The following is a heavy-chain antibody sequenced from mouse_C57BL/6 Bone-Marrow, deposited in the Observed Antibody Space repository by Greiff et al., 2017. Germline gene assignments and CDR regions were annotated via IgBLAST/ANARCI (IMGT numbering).Heavy chain of an antibody. CDR3: ARSDYYGSRFDY. V-gene: IGHV1-63*01. CDR1: GYTFTNYW. D-gene: IGHD1-1*01. J-gene: IGHJ2*01. Sequence: QVHVKQSGAELVRPGTSVKMSCKASGYTFTNYWIGWAKQRPGHGLEWIGDLYPGGGYTNYNEKFKGKATLTADKSSSTAYMQFSSLTSEDSAIDCCARSDYYGSRFDYWGQGTTLTVSS. CDR2: LYPGGGYT.